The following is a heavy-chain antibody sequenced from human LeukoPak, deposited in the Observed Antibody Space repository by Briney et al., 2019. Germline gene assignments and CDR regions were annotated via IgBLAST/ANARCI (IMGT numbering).Heavy chain of an antibody. D-gene: IGHD2-21*02. CDR2: ISGSGGST. Sequence: GGSLRLSCTASGFTFSSYAMSWVRQAPGKGLEWVSTISGSGGSTDYADSVKGRFTVSGDNSKNTLFLQVNRLRADDTAVYYCAKFHSPGRVTHFYWFFDLWGRGTLVTVSS. CDR1: GFTFSSYA. CDR3: AKFHSPGRVTHFYWFFDL. V-gene: IGHV3-23*01. J-gene: IGHJ2*01.